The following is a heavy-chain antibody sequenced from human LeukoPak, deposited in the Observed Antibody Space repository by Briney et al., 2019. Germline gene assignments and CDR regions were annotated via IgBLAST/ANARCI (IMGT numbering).Heavy chain of an antibody. CDR3: ARVARLPAAGPYNWFDP. D-gene: IGHD2-2*01. Sequence: SETLSLTCTVSGGSISSSYWSWIRQPPGKGLEWIGYVYYSGSTNYNPSLQSRVTISLDTSKNQFSLKLTSVTAADTAVYYCARVARLPAAGPYNWFDPWGQGTLVTVSS. J-gene: IGHJ5*02. V-gene: IGHV4-59*12. CDR1: GGSISSSY. CDR2: VYYSGST.